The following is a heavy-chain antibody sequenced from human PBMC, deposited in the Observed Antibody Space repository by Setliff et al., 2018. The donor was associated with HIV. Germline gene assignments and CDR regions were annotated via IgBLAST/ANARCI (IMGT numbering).Heavy chain of an antibody. Sequence: PSETLSLTCTVSGGSISSGGYYWSWIRQHPGKGLEWIGYIYYSGSTYYNPSLKSRVTMSVDTSKNQSSLKRSSVTAADTAVYYCARARGLLPYYYLDVWGKGTTVTVSS. D-gene: IGHD3-10*01. V-gene: IGHV4-31*03. CDR3: ARARGLLPYYYLDV. CDR2: IYYSGST. J-gene: IGHJ6*03. CDR1: GGSISSGGYY.